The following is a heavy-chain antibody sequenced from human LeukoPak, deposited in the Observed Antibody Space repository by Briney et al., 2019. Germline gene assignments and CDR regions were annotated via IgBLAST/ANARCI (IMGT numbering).Heavy chain of an antibody. CDR1: AFSLNAYN. CDR2: ISYTGTYI. D-gene: IGHD2-8*01. CDR3: VRVSGFCTNGVCPSFDP. J-gene: IGHJ5*02. V-gene: IGHV3-21*04. Sequence: GGSLRLSCAASAFSLNAYNMNWVRQAPGKGLEWVSSISYTGTYIYYADSVKGRFTISRDNAQNSLYLQMNSLRAEDTAIYYCVRVSGFCTNGVCPSFDPWGQGTLVTVSS.